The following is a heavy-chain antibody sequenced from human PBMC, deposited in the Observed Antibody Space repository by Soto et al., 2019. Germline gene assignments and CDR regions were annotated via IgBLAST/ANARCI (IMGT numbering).Heavy chain of an antibody. J-gene: IGHJ5*02. D-gene: IGHD6-19*01. Sequence: ASVKVSCKASGYTFTSYYMHWVRQAPGQGLEWVGIINPSGGSTSYAQKFQGRVTMTRDTSTSTVYMELSSLRSEDTAVYYCARDRIAVAGTAFLRYNRFDPWGQGALVTVSS. CDR3: ARDRIAVAGTAFLRYNRFDP. CDR2: INPSGGST. V-gene: IGHV1-46*01. CDR1: GYTFTSYY.